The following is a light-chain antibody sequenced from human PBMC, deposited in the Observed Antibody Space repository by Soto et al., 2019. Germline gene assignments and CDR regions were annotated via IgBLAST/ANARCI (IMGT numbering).Light chain of an antibody. CDR1: QSVSSSF. J-gene: IGKJ2*01. CDR2: STS. V-gene: IGKV3-20*01. CDR3: QKYGMLPRT. Sequence: IVLTQSPGTLSLSPGERATLSCRASQSVSSSFLAWYQQKPGQGPRLLIYSTSSRATGIPDRFSGSGSGTDFTLTISRLEPEDFSVYYCQKYGMLPRTFGQGTQLEIK.